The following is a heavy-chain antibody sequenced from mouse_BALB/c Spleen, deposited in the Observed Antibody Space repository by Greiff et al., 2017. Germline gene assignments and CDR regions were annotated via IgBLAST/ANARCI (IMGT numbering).Heavy chain of an antibody. J-gene: IGHJ3*01. V-gene: IGHV7-3*02. CDR2: IRNKANGYTT. Sequence: EVQGVESGGGLVQPGGSLRLSCATSGFTFTDYYMSWVRQPPGKALEWLGFIRNKANGYTTEYSASVKGRFTISRDNSQSILYLQMNTLRAEDSATYYCARDFGTGAYWGQGTLVTVSA. D-gene: IGHD3-1*01. CDR1: GFTFTDYY. CDR3: ARDFGTGAY.